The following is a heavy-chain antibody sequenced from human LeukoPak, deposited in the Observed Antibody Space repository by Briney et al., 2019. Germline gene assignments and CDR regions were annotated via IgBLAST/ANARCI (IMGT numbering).Heavy chain of an antibody. V-gene: IGHV4-59*12. CDR2: IYYSGST. D-gene: IGHD4/OR15-4a*01. J-gene: IGHJ6*02. Sequence: ASETLSPTCTVSGGSIIGYYLSWIRQPPGKGLEWIGSIYYSGSTNYNPSLKSRVTISVETSKNQFSLKLSSVTAADTAVYYCARYANSPYYYYAMDVWGQGTTVTVSS. CDR3: ARYANSPYYYYAMDV. CDR1: GGSIIGYY.